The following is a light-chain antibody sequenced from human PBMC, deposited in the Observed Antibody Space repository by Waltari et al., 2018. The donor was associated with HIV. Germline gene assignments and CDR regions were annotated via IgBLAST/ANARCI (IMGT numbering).Light chain of an antibody. CDR2: RNN. CDR1: SSTIGSNY. J-gene: IGLJ3*02. CDR3: AAWDDSLSGSWV. V-gene: IGLV1-47*01. Sequence: QSVLTQPPSASGTPGQRVTISGSGSSSTIGSNYVYWYQQHPGTAPKLLIYRNNQRPSGVPGRFSGSKSGTSASLAISGLRSEDEADYYCAAWDDSLSGSWVFGGGTKLTVL.